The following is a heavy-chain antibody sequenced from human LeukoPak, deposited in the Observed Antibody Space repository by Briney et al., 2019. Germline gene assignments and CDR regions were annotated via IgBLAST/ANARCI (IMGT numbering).Heavy chain of an antibody. J-gene: IGHJ4*02. CDR2: IYASGKT. CDR1: GGSISSYY. V-gene: IGHV4-4*07. D-gene: IGHD1-26*01. CDR3: ARSSSEKFYFES. Sequence: SETLSLTCTVSGGSISSYYWSWVRQPAGKELEWLGRIYASGKTDYNPYTPSLKSRVAMSLDTSKNQVSLYLTSVTAADTAMYFCARSSSEKFYFESWGQGTLVTVSS.